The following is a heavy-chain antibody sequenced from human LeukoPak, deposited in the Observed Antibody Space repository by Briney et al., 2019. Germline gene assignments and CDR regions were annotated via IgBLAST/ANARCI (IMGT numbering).Heavy chain of an antibody. V-gene: IGHV3-30-3*02. CDR2: ISYDGSNK. CDR1: GFTFSSYA. Sequence: GGSLRLSCAASGFTFSSYAMHWVRQAPGKGLEWVAVISYDGSNKYYADSVKGRFTISRDNSKNTLYLQMNSLRGEDTAIYYCAKTGDRDYWGRGTLVTASS. CDR3: AKTGDRDY. D-gene: IGHD7-27*01. J-gene: IGHJ4*02.